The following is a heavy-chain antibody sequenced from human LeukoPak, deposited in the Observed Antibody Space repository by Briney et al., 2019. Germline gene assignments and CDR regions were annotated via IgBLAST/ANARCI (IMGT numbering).Heavy chain of an antibody. Sequence: GGSLRLSCAASGFTFSSYAMSWVRQAPGKGLEWVSAISGSGGSTYHADSVKGRFTISRDNSKNTLYLQMNSLRAEDTAVYYRAKGGITMIVVVITPFDYWGQGTLVTVSS. J-gene: IGHJ4*02. V-gene: IGHV3-23*01. CDR3: AKGGITMIVVVITPFDY. CDR2: ISGSGGST. CDR1: GFTFSSYA. D-gene: IGHD3-22*01.